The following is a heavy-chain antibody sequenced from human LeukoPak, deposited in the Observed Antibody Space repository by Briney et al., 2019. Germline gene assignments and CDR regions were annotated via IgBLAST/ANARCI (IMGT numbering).Heavy chain of an antibody. CDR1: GGSISSYY. CDR3: ARDIAVAGTSYFDY. J-gene: IGHJ4*02. Sequence: SETLSLTCTVSGGSISSYYWSWIRQPAGKGLEWIGRIYTSGSTNYNPSLKSRVTMSVDTSKNQFSLKLSSVTAADTAVYYCARDIAVAGTSYFDYWGQGTLVIVSS. V-gene: IGHV4-4*07. CDR2: IYTSGST. D-gene: IGHD6-19*01.